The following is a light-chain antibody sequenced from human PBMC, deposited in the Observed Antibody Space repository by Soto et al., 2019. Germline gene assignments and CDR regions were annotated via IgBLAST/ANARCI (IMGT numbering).Light chain of an antibody. CDR2: GAS. Sequence: EIVMTQSPATLSVSPGERATLSCRASQSVSSNLAWYQQKPGQAPRLLIYGASTRATGIPARFSGSGSGTEFTLTISSLQSEDFAVYYCQQYNNWPFPSWTCGQGTKVAIK. CDR3: QQYNNWPFPSWT. CDR1: QSVSSN. V-gene: IGKV3-15*01. J-gene: IGKJ1*01.